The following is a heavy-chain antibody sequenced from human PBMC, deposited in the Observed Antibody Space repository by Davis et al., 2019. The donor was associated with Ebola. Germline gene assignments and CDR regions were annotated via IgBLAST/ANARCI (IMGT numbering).Heavy chain of an antibody. J-gene: IGHJ2*01. CDR3: AKLATEVHYIYWYFDL. CDR2: FGTGGDT. Sequence: GESLKISCETSGFIFRNYVMSWVRQAPGKGLEWVSTFGTGGDTYYADSVKGRFAISRDNSKNTLYLQMNSLRDEDTAVYYCAKLATEVHYIYWYFDLWGRGTLVTVSS. V-gene: IGHV3-23*01. D-gene: IGHD2-21*02. CDR1: GFIFRNYV.